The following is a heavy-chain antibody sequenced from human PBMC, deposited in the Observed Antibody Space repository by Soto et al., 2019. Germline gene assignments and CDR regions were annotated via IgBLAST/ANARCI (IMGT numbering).Heavy chain of an antibody. CDR3: ARFYSRPWFDP. Sequence: SETLSLTCTVSGGSISSSSYYWGWIRQPPGKGLEWIGGIYYSGYTYYNPSLKSGVTISVDTSKNQFSLKLSSVTAADTAVYYCARFYSRPWFDPWGQGSLVTVSS. V-gene: IGHV4-39*07. D-gene: IGHD5-18*01. J-gene: IGHJ5*01. CDR1: GGSISSSSYY. CDR2: IYYSGYT.